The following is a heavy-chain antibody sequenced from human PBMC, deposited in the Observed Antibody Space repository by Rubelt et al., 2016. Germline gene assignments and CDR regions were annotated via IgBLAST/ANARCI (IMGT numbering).Heavy chain of an antibody. V-gene: IGHV3-66*01. D-gene: IGHD3-3*02. CDR3: ARDISLDY. J-gene: IGHJ4*02. CDR2: IYSGGIT. Sequence: GFSVSSYYINWVRQAPGKGLEWVSGIYSGGITYYADSVKGRFTISRDNAKNTLYLQMNSLRAEDTAVYYCARDISLDYWGQGTLVTVSS. CDR1: GFSVSSYY.